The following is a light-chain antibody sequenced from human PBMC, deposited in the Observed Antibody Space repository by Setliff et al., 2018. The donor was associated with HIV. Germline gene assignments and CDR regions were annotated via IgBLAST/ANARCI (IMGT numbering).Light chain of an antibody. J-gene: IGKJ4*01. V-gene: IGKV2-28*01. CDR1: QSLLHSNGYNY. CDR2: LSS. Sequence: DIVMTQSPLSLPVTPGEPASISCRSSQSLLHSNGYNYLDWFLQKPGQSPQLLIYLSSIRASGVPDRFSGSGSGTDFTLKISRVEAEDVGVYYCMQALQTPLTFGGGTKVDIK. CDR3: MQALQTPLT.